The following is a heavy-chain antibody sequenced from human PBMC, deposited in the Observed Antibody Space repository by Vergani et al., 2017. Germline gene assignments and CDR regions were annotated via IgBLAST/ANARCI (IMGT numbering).Heavy chain of an antibody. V-gene: IGHV3-49*04. D-gene: IGHD2-2*01. CDR2: IRSKAYGGTT. Sequence: EVQLVESGGGLVQPGRSLRLSCTASGFTFGDYAMSWVRQAPGKGLEWVGFIRSKAYGGTTEYAASVKGRFTISRDDSKSIAYLQMNSLKTEDTAVYYCTRGLVVVPAASSWLSAFDIWGQGTMVTVSS. CDR3: TRGLVVVPAASSWLSAFDI. CDR1: GFTFGDYA. J-gene: IGHJ3*02.